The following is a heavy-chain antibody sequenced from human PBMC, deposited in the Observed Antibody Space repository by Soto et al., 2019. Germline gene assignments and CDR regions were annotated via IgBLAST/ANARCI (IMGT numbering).Heavy chain of an antibody. J-gene: IGHJ4*02. CDR1: GGSISSSSYY. CDR3: ARRIWTESGYYFDY. V-gene: IGHV4-39*01. D-gene: IGHD1-1*01. CDR2: IYYSGST. Sequence: QLQLQESGPGLVKPSETLSLTCTVSGGSISSSSYYWGWIRQPPGKVLEWIGSIYYSGSTYYNPSLKSRVTISVDTSKNQFSLKLSSVTAADTAVYYCARRIWTESGYYFDYWGQGTLATVSS.